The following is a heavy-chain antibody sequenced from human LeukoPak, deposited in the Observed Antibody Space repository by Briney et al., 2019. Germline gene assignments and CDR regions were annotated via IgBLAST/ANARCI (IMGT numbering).Heavy chain of an antibody. CDR1: GFTLSSHE. CDR2: VSNRGYIP. J-gene: IGHJ4*02. CDR3: ARSPSSGYDHMDY. D-gene: IGHD5-12*01. V-gene: IGHV3-48*03. Sequence: QAGGSLRLSCAVSGFTLSSHEMNWVRQAPGKGLEWISYVSNRGYIPHYADSVKGRFTISRDDAENSLYMQMNSLRADDTSVYYCARSPSSGYDHMDYWGRGTLVAVSS.